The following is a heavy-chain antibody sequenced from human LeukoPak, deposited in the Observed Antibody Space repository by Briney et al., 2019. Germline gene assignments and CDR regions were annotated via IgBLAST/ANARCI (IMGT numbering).Heavy chain of an antibody. J-gene: IGHJ6*03. CDR3: ATGTIRTHYYYYYYMDV. V-gene: IGHV1-69*04. D-gene: IGHD1-7*01. Sequence: GASVKVSCKASGGTFSSYAISWVRQAPGQGLEWMGRIIPILGIANYAQKFQGRVTITADKSTSTAYMELSSLRSEDTAVYYCATGTIRTHYYYYYYMDVWGKGTTVTVSS. CDR2: IIPILGIA. CDR1: GGTFSSYA.